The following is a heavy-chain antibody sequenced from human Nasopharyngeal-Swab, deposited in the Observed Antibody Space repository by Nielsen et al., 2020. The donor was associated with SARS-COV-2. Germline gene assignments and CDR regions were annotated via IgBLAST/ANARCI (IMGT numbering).Heavy chain of an antibody. V-gene: IGHV3-23*01. J-gene: IGHJ4*02. Sequence: GESLMISCVAFGFSLNRYAMIWVRQAPGKGLEWVSGISASGRATYYADSVEGRLTISRDNSRNTLSLQMNNLRAEDTATYYCPRGCDTDCFRVDSWGQGTLVTVSS. D-gene: IGHD2-21*02. CDR1: GFSLNRYA. CDR3: PRGCDTDCFRVDS. CDR2: ISASGRAT.